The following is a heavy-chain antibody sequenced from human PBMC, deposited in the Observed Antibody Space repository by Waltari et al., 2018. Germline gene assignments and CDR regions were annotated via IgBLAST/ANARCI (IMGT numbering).Heavy chain of an antibody. D-gene: IGHD2-2*01. Sequence: EVQLVESGGGLVKPGDSLRLSCVASGFTFANAWINWVRQAPGKGLEWVGRRKSKAEGGTKDYAATVKGRFAISRDDSKDTAYLQMNSLKTEDTAMYFCTTEGGRTWPMYWGQGTLVTVSS. CDR3: TTEGGRTWPMY. V-gene: IGHV3-15*01. CDR1: GFTFANAW. J-gene: IGHJ4*02. CDR2: RKSKAEGGTK.